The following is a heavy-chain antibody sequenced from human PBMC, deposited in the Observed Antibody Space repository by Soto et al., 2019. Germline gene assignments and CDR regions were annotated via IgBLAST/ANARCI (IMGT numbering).Heavy chain of an antibody. J-gene: IGHJ5*02. CDR1: GFTVSSKY. Sequence: GGSLRLSCAASGFTVSSKYMSWVRQASGKGLEWVGRIRSKTKSYATAYGASVEGRFTISRDDSKDTAYLQMDSLKTEDTAVNYCTRPYEIGLDPWGQGTLVTVSS. CDR2: IRSKTKSYAT. V-gene: IGHV3-73*01. D-gene: IGHD2-21*01. CDR3: TRPYEIGLDP.